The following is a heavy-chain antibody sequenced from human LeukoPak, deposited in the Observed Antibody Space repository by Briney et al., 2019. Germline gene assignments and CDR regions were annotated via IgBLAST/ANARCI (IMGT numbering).Heavy chain of an antibody. Sequence: GGSLRLSCAASGFVFSNYAMSWVRQAPGRGLEWVSTISGRADSTYSADSVRGRFTIHRDSYKNTLSLQMDSLRAEDTAVYYCARSPIIRESYGDKIVKFDYWGQGTLVTVSS. CDR1: GFVFSNYA. D-gene: IGHD4-17*01. CDR2: ISGRADST. J-gene: IGHJ4*02. V-gene: IGHV3-23*01. CDR3: ARSPIIRESYGDKIVKFDY.